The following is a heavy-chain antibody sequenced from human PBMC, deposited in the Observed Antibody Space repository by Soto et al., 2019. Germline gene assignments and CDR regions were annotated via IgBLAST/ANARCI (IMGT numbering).Heavy chain of an antibody. Sequence: QVQLQESGPGLVKPSETLSLTCTVSGGSISSYYWSWIRQPPGKGLEWIGYIYYSGSTNYNPSLKSRVTISVDTSKNQFSLKLSSVTAADTAVYYCARRGYSGYDTHDAFDIWGQGTMVTVSS. J-gene: IGHJ3*02. D-gene: IGHD5-12*01. V-gene: IGHV4-59*08. CDR3: ARRGYSGYDTHDAFDI. CDR1: GGSISSYY. CDR2: IYYSGST.